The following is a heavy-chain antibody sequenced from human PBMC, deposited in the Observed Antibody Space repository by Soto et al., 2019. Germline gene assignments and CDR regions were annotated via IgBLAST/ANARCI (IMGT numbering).Heavy chain of an antibody. V-gene: IGHV1-3*01. CDR2: INAGNGNT. CDR3: ASEEWFHYGMDV. D-gene: IGHD3-3*01. CDR1: GYTFTSYA. Sequence: ASVKVSCTASGYTFTSYAMHWVRQAPGQRLEWMGWINAGNGNTKYSQKFQGRVTITRDTSASTAYMELSSLRSEDTAVYYCASEEWFHYGMDVWGQGTTVTVSS. J-gene: IGHJ6*02.